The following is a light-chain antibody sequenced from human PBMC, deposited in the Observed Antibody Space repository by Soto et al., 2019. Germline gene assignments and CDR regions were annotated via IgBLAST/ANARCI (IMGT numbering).Light chain of an antibody. CDR2: NNN. Sequence: QSVLTQPPSASGTPGQKVTISCSGSSSNIGPNAVNWYQQLPGTAPKLLLYNNNQRPSGVSDRFSGSKSGTSASLAISGLQSDDEADYHCAAWDDSLNGFVFGTGTKVTVL. CDR1: SSNIGPNA. J-gene: IGLJ1*01. CDR3: AAWDDSLNGFV. V-gene: IGLV1-44*01.